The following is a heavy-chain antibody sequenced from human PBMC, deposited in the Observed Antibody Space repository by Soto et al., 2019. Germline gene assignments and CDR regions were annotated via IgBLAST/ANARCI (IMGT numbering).Heavy chain of an antibody. CDR3: AVSGLDYYGMDV. CDR1: GGTFSSYA. V-gene: IGHV1-69*12. J-gene: IGHJ6*02. D-gene: IGHD2-15*01. Sequence: QVQLVQTGGEVKKPGSSVKVSCKASGGTFSSYAISWVRQAPGQGLEWMGGIIPIFGTANYAQKFQGRVTITADESTSTAYMELSSLRSEDTAVYYCAVSGLDYYGMDVWGQGTTVTVSS. CDR2: IIPIFGTA.